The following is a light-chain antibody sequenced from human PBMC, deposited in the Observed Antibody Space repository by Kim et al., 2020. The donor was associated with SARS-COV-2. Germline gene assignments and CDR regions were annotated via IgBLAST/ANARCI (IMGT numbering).Light chain of an antibody. CDR1: QSISSY. Sequence: DIQMTQSPSSLSASVGDRVTITCRASQSISSYLNWYQQKPGKAPKLLIYAASSLQSGVPSMFSGSGSGTDFTLTISSLQPEDFATYYCQQSYSTPPSSFGQGTKVEI. CDR2: AAS. V-gene: IGKV1-39*01. CDR3: QQSYSTPPSS. J-gene: IGKJ2*03.